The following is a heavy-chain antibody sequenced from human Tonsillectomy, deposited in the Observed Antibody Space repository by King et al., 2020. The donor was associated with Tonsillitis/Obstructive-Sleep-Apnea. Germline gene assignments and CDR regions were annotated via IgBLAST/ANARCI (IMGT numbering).Heavy chain of an antibody. J-gene: IGHJ4*02. V-gene: IGHV4-31*01. Sequence: QLQESGPGLVKPLQTLSLTCTVSGGSISSGGYYWSWIRQHPGKGLERIGYIYYSGSTYYNPSLKSLVTISVDTSKNQFSLKLSSVTAADTAVYYCARSTVTTFIDYWGQGTLVTVSS. CDR3: ARSTVTTFIDY. D-gene: IGHD4-17*01. CDR2: IYYSGST. CDR1: GGSISSGGYY.